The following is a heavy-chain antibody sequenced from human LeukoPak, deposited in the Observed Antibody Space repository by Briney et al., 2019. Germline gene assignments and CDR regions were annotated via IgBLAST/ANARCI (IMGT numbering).Heavy chain of an antibody. Sequence: GGSLRLSCAASGFTFSSYAMHWVRQAPGKGLEWVAVISYDRSNKYYADSVKGRFTISRDNSKNTLYLQMNSLGAEDTAVYYCARGICSSTSCYGDYYYYGMDVWGQGTTVTVSS. J-gene: IGHJ6*02. D-gene: IGHD2-2*01. CDR3: ARGICSSTSCYGDYYYYGMDV. CDR1: GFTFSSYA. V-gene: IGHV3-30-3*01. CDR2: ISYDRSNK.